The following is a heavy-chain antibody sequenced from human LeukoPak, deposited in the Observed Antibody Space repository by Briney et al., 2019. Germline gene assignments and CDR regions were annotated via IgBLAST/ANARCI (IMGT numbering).Heavy chain of an antibody. V-gene: IGHV3-23*01. CDR2: ISGSGGST. J-gene: IGHJ4*02. CDR3: AKPGYSSSWYSFDY. CDR1: GFTLSSYS. Sequence: GGSLRLSCAASGFTLSSYSMNWVRQAPGKGLEWVSAISGSGGSTYYADSVKGRFTISRDNSKNTLYLQMNSLRAEDTAVYYCAKPGYSSSWYSFDYWGQGTLVTVSS. D-gene: IGHD6-13*01.